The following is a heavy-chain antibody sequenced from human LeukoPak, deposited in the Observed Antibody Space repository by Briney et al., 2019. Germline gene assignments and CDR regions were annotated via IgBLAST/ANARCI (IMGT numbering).Heavy chain of an antibody. CDR1: GGTFSSCA. J-gene: IGHJ4*02. V-gene: IGHV1-69*06. D-gene: IGHD2-2*01. CDR2: IIPIFGTA. Sequence: SVKVSCKASGGTFSSCANSWMRHGQGQGLGWMGGIIPIFGTANYAQKFQGRVTITADKSTSTAYMELSSLRSEDTAVYYCARQVPAATFDYWGQGTLVTVSS. CDR3: ARQVPAATFDY.